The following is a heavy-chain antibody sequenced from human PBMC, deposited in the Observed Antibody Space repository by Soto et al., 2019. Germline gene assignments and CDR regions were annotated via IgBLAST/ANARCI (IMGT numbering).Heavy chain of an antibody. CDR1: GGSISSGGYS. Sequence: SETLSLTCTVSGGSISSGGYSCTWIRQSPGKGLEWIGYTYQSGSAYYNPSLKSRVTISVDRSKNQFSLNLTSVTAADTAVYYCARDYYGMDVWGQGTTVTVS. J-gene: IGHJ6*02. V-gene: IGHV4-30-2*06. CDR2: TYQSGSA. CDR3: ARDYYGMDV.